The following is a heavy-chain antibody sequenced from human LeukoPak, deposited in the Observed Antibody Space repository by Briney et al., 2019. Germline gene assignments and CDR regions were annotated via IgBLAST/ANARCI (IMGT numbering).Heavy chain of an antibody. CDR2: IRYDGSNK. CDR1: GFTFSSYG. CDR3: AKDAFRSAGSYFPVWVPLCYYMDV. D-gene: IGHD1-26*01. Sequence: GGSLRLSCAASGFTFSSYGMHWVRQAPGKGLEWVAFIRYDGSNKYYADSVKGRFTISRDNSKNTLYLQMNSLRAEDTAVYYCAKDAFRSAGSYFPVWVPLCYYMDVWGKGTTVTISS. V-gene: IGHV3-30*02. J-gene: IGHJ6*03.